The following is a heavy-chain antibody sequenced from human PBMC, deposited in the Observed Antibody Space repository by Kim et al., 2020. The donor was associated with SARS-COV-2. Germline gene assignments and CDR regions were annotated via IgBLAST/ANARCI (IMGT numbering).Heavy chain of an antibody. Sequence: SETLSLTCTVSGGSISSYYWSWIRQPPGKGLEWIGYIYYSGSTNYNPSLKSRVTISVDTSKNQFSLKLSSVTAADTAVYYCARDRGRYSGYDPEGWFDPWGQGTLVTVSS. CDR3: ARDRGRYSGYDPEGWFDP. CDR1: GGSISSYY. J-gene: IGHJ5*02. CDR2: IYYSGST. V-gene: IGHV4-59*01. D-gene: IGHD5-12*01.